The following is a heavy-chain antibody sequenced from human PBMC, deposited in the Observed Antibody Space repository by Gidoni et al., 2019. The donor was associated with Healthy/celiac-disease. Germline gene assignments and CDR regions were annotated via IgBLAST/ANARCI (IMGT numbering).Heavy chain of an antibody. J-gene: IGHJ4*02. CDR3: ARDRARAGPIDY. CDR1: GGTFISYT. V-gene: IGHV1-69*08. CDR2: IIPILGIA. Sequence: QVQLVQSGAEVKQPGSSVKVSCKDSGGTFISYTISWVRQAPGQGLEWMGRIIPILGIANYAQKFQGRVTITADKSTSTAYMELSSLRSEDTAVYYCARDRARAGPIDYWGQGTLVTVSS. D-gene: IGHD3-10*01.